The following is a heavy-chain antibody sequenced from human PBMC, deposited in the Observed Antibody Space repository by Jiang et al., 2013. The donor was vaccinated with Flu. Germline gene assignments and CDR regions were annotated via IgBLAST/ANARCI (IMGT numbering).Heavy chain of an antibody. CDR1: GFTFNTFG. Sequence: SCAASGFTFNTFGMHWVRQAPGKGLEWVALILYDGSYKYYADSVKGRFTISRDNSKNTLYPQMSSLRAEDRAVYYCATDTQHRVLQQWGQGTLVIVTS. J-gene: IGHJ1*01. CDR2: ILYDGSYK. CDR3: ATDTQHRVLQQ. V-gene: IGHV3-30*02. D-gene: IGHD6-13*01.